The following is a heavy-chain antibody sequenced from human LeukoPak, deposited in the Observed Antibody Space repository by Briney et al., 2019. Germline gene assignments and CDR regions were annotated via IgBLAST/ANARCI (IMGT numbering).Heavy chain of an antibody. V-gene: IGHV1-18*01. Sequence: ASVKVSCKASGYTFTSYGISWVRQAPGQGLEWMGWISAYNGNTNYAQKLQGRVTMTTDTSTSTAHMELRSLRSDDTAVYYCARDSATGGSLLDYWGQGTLVTVSS. CDR3: ARDSATGGSLLDY. CDR1: GYTFTSYG. CDR2: ISAYNGNT. J-gene: IGHJ4*02. D-gene: IGHD5-12*01.